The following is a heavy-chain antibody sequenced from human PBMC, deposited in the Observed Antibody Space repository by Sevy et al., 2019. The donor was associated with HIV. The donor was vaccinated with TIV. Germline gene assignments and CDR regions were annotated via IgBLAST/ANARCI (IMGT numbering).Heavy chain of an antibody. Sequence: GGSLRLSCAASGFTFSSYAMHWVRQAPGKGLEWVAVISYDGSNKYYADSVKGRFTISRDNCKNTLYLQMNSLRAEDTAVYYCAREWMRKIDAFDIWGQGTMVTVSS. D-gene: IGHD5-12*01. J-gene: IGHJ3*02. V-gene: IGHV3-30-3*01. CDR1: GFTFSSYA. CDR2: ISYDGSNK. CDR3: AREWMRKIDAFDI.